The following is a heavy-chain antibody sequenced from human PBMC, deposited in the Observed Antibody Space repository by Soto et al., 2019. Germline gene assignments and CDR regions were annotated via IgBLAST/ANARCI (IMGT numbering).Heavy chain of an antibody. CDR1: GFSVSGHY. J-gene: IGHJ4*02. CDR2: IYSGGRGAT. Sequence: EVQVVESGGGLKQPGESLRLSCAASGFSVSGHYMSWVRQAPGKGLEWLSVIYSGGRGATYYADSVKGRFTTSRDSSKNTLYLEVNSLSDDDTAVYYFERNMGYGDDRTLGYGGQGTLVTVYS. V-gene: IGHV3-53*01. D-gene: IGHD4-17*01. CDR3: ERNMGYGDDRTLGY.